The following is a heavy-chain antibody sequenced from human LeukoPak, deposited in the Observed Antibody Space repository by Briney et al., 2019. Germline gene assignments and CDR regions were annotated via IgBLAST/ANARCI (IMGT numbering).Heavy chain of an antibody. J-gene: IGHJ4*02. V-gene: IGHV3-23*01. CDR1: GLTFNNYA. D-gene: IGHD3-10*01. Sequence: PGGSLRLSCAVSGLTFNNYAMSWVRQAPGKGLEWVSGISGRGASKYYADSVKGRFTISRDNSKNTLYLQMNSLRAEDTAVYYCAKVSGTGGFDYWGQGTLVTVSS. CDR2: ISGRGASK. CDR3: AKVSGTGGFDY.